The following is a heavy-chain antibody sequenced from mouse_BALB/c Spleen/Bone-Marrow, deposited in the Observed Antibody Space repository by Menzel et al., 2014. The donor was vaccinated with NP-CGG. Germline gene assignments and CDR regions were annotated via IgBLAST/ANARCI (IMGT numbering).Heavy chain of an antibody. J-gene: IGHJ3*01. Sequence: EVHLVESGAELVKPGASVKLSCTAPGFNIKDTYMHWVKQRPEQGLEWIGRIDPANGNTKYDPKFQGKATITADTSSNTAYLQLSSLTSEDAAVYYCAKYYYGNSLFAYWGQGTLVTVPA. CDR1: GFNIKDTY. D-gene: IGHD1-1*01. V-gene: IGHV14-3*02. CDR2: IDPANGNT. CDR3: AKYYYGNSLFAY.